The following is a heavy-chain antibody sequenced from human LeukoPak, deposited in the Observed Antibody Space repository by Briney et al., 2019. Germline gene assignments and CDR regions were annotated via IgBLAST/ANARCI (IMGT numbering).Heavy chain of an antibody. Sequence: GGSLRLSCAASGFFVTTYGIHWGRQAPGKGLEWVAVISRDESNKYYGDSVKGRFTISRDNSKNTLYLHMNSLRAEDTAVYYCARVRYCSGGSCYFYNAMDVWGQRTTVTVSS. CDR3: ARVRYCSGGSCYFYNAMDV. J-gene: IGHJ6*02. V-gene: IGHV3-30*03. CDR2: ISRDESNK. CDR1: GFFVTTYG. D-gene: IGHD2-15*01.